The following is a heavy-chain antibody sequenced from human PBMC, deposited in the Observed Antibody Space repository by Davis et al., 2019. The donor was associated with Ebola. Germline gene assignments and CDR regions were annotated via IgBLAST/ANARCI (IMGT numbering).Heavy chain of an antibody. Sequence: GSLRLSCTVSGGSISSYYWSWIRQPPGKGLEWIGYIYYSGSTNYNPSLKSRVTISVDTSKNQFSLKLSSVTAADTAVYYCARAGRGYNWNYEDWGQGTLVTVSS. CDR3: ARAGRGYNWNYED. J-gene: IGHJ4*02. D-gene: IGHD1-7*01. CDR2: IYYSGST. V-gene: IGHV4-59*01. CDR1: GGSISSYY.